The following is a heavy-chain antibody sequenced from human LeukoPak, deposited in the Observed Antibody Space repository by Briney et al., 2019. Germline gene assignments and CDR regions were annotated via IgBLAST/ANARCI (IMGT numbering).Heavy chain of an antibody. J-gene: IGHJ4*02. CDR3: ARLGEGFPDY. CDR2: IYYSGST. D-gene: IGHD3-10*01. Sequence: WETLSLTCTVSGGSMSSYYWSWIRQPPGKGLEWIGYIYYSGSTNYNPSLKSRVTISVDTSKNQFSLKLSSVTAADTAVYYCARLGEGFPDYWGQGTLVTVSS. V-gene: IGHV4-59*08. CDR1: GGSMSSYY.